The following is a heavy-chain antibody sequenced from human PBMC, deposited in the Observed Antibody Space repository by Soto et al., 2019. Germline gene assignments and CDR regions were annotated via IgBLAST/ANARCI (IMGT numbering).Heavy chain of an antibody. CDR1: GFTFSTYG. D-gene: IGHD3-10*01. J-gene: IGHJ6*02. CDR2: ISSDGSNE. V-gene: IGHV3-30*03. CDR3: ATARWFGASPVGMDV. Sequence: QVQLVESGGGVVQPGRSLRLSCAASGFTFSTYGMHWVRQAPGKGLRWLALISSDGSNEYYADSVKGRFTISRDNSKNTLSLQMNSLRPEDTAMYYCATARWFGASPVGMDVWSQGTTVSVSS.